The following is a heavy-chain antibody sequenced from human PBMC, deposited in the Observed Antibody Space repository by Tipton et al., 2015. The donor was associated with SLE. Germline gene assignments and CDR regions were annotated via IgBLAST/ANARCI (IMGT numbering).Heavy chain of an antibody. CDR2: IYHSGST. CDR1: GGSVSSGSYY. V-gene: IGHV4-61*01. CDR3: ARGAGGGFDY. D-gene: IGHD1-26*01. J-gene: IGHJ4*02. Sequence: TLSLTCTVSGGSVSSGSYYWSWIRQPPGKGLEWIGEIYHSGSTNYNPSLKSRVAISVDKSKNQFSLKLSSVTAADTAVYYCARGAGGGFDYWGQGTLVTVAS.